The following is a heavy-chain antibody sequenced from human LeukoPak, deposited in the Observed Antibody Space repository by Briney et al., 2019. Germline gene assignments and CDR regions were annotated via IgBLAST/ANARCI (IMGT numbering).Heavy chain of an antibody. CDR1: GFTFSSYG. CDR2: ISYDGSNK. J-gene: IGHJ6*02. Sequence: GGSLRLSCAASGFTFSSYGMHWVRQAPGKGLEWVAVISYDGSNKYYADSVKGRFTISRDNSKNTLYLQMNSLRAEDTAVYYCARDRKGAPNYGMDVWGQGTTVTVSS. CDR3: ARDRKGAPNYGMDV. V-gene: IGHV3-30*03.